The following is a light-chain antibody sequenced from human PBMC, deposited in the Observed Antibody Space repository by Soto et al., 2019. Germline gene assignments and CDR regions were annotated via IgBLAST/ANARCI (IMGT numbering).Light chain of an antibody. J-gene: IGLJ1*01. V-gene: IGLV1-47*01. Sequence: QSVLTQPPSASGTPGQRVIISCSGSSSNIGTNYVYWYQQLPGTAPKFLIYRTNQRPSGVPERFSASKSGTSASLAISGLRSEDEAEYYCSSYTNINTRACVFGTGTKLTVL. CDR2: RTN. CDR1: SSNIGTNY. CDR3: SSYTNINTRACV.